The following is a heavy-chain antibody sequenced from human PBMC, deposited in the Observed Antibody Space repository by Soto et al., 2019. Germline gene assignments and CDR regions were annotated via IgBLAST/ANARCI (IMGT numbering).Heavy chain of an antibody. V-gene: IGHV4-30-2*01. CDR3: ARVYHSGDCCGGSCYGFRWFEP. CDR1: GGSISSGDYS. Sequence: QLQLQKSGSGLVKPSQTLSLTCAVSGGSISSGDYSWSWIRQPPGKGLEWIGYIYHSGSTYYNPSLKSRVTILVDRSKNQFSLKLSSLTAADTAVYYCARVYHSGDCCGGSCYGFRWFEPWGQGTLVTVSS. D-gene: IGHD2-15*01. J-gene: IGHJ5*02. CDR2: IYHSGST.